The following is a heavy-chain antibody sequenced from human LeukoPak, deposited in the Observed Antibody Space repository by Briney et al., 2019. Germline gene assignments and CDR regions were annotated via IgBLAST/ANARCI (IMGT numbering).Heavy chain of an antibody. J-gene: IGHJ4*02. CDR2: IYTIGST. V-gene: IGHV4-4*07. CDR3: ARIGVAAAGTFDY. Sequence: SQTLSLTCTLSGGSISSYYRSWIRQPAGEGLEWIGRIYTIGSTNYNPSLKSRVTMSVDTSKNQFSLKLSSVTAADTAVYYCARIGVAAAGTFDYWGQGTLVTVSS. D-gene: IGHD6-13*01. CDR1: GGSISSYY.